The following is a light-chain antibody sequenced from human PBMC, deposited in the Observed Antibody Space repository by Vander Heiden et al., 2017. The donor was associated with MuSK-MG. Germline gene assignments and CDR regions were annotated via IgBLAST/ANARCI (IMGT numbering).Light chain of an antibody. CDR3: QQSYSTPIT. CDR1: QSISSY. Sequence: DIQMTHSPSSLSASVGDRVTITCRASQSISSYLNWYQQKPGKAPKLLIYAASSLQSGVPSRFSGSGSGTDFTLTISSLQPEDFATYYCQQSYSTPITFGGGTKVEIK. CDR2: AAS. J-gene: IGKJ4*01. V-gene: IGKV1-39*01.